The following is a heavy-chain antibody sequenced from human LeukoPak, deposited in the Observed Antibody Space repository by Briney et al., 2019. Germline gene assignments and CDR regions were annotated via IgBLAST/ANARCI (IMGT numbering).Heavy chain of an antibody. J-gene: IGHJ4*02. V-gene: IGHV3-66*01. CDR2: IYSGGST. CDR1: GFTVSSNY. CDR3: AKDSWSTATRLLFSRLGLIDY. Sequence: GGSLRLSCAASGFTVSSNYMSWVSQAPGKGLEWVSVIYSGGSTYYADSVKGRFTISRDNSENTLYLQMNSLRVEDTSVYFCAKDSWSTATRLLFSRLGLIDYWGQGTLVTVSS. D-gene: IGHD6-6*01.